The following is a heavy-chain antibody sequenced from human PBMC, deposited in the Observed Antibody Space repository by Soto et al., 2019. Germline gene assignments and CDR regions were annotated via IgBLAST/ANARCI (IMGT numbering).Heavy chain of an antibody. V-gene: IGHV3-30-3*01. J-gene: IGHJ6*02. CDR3: ARVPIADSTTLIDYYYGMDV. D-gene: IGHD6-13*01. CDR2: ISYDGSNK. Sequence: PGGSLRLSCAASGFTFSSYAMHWVRQAPGKGLEWVAVISYDGSNKYYADSVKGRFTISRDNSKNTLYLQMNSLRAEDTAVYYCARVPIADSTTLIDYYYGMDVWGQGTTVTVSS. CDR1: GFTFSSYA.